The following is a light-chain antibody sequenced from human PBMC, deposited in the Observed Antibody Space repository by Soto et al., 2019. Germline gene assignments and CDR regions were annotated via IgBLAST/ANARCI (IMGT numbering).Light chain of an antibody. CDR1: SSDVGGYNY. V-gene: IGLV2-14*01. Sequence: QSALTQPASVSGSPGQSITISCTGTSSDVGGYNYVSWYQQHPGKAPKLMIYDVSNRPSGVSNRFSGSKSANTASLTISGLQAEDEADYYCSSYTISSTLVLFGGGTKVTVL. CDR3: SSYTISSTLVL. J-gene: IGLJ2*01. CDR2: DVS.